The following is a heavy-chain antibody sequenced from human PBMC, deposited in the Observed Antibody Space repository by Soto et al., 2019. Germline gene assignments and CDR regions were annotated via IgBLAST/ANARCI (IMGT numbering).Heavy chain of an antibody. Sequence: QVQLQESGPGLVKPSGTLSLTCAVSGGSISSSNWWSWVRQPPGKGLEWFGEIYHSGSTNYNPSLKSRVTISVDKSKNQFPLKLSSVTAADTAVYYCARLYMVRGVMDWFDPWGQGTLVTVSS. CDR1: GGSISSSNW. V-gene: IGHV4-4*02. D-gene: IGHD3-10*01. CDR3: ARLYMVRGVMDWFDP. CDR2: IYHSGST. J-gene: IGHJ5*02.